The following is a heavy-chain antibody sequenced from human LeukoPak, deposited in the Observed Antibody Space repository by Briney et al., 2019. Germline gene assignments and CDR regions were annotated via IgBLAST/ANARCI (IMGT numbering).Heavy chain of an antibody. V-gene: IGHV3-30-3*01. J-gene: IGHJ6*02. CDR3: ARDRSLYGDYYYYGMDV. CDR1: GFTFSSYA. D-gene: IGHD4-17*01. CDR2: ISYDGSNK. Sequence: GGSLRLSCAASGFTFSSYAMHWVRQAPGKGLEWVAVISYDGSNKYYADSVKGRFTISRDNSKNTLYLQMNSLRAEDTAVYYCARDRSLYGDYYYYGMDVWGQGTTATVSS.